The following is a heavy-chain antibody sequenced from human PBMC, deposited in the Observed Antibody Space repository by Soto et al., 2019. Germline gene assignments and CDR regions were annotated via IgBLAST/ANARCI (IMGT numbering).Heavy chain of an antibody. V-gene: IGHV1-69*13. CDR1: GGTFSSYA. CDR3: ARAHTNKDIVVINWFDP. J-gene: IGHJ5*02. D-gene: IGHD2-2*01. Sequence: RASVKVSCKASGGTFSSYAISWVRQAPGQGLEWMGGIIPIFGTANYAQKFQGRVTITADESTSTAYMELSSLRSEDTAVYYCARAHTNKDIVVINWFDPWGQGTLVTVS. CDR2: IIPIFGTA.